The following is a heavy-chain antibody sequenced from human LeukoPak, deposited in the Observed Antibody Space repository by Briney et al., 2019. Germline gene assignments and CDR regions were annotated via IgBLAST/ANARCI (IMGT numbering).Heavy chain of an antibody. D-gene: IGHD2-2*01. CDR1: GFTFDDYA. Sequence: PGRSLRLSCTTSGFTFDDYAMSWVRQAPGKGLAWVGFIRSKAHGGTAEYAASVKGRFTISRDDSKNIAYLQMNSLKTEDTAVYYCTRRYCSSINCPRHFDFWGQGTLVTVSS. V-gene: IGHV3-49*04. CDR2: IRSKAHGGTA. J-gene: IGHJ4*02. CDR3: TRRYCSSINCPRHFDF.